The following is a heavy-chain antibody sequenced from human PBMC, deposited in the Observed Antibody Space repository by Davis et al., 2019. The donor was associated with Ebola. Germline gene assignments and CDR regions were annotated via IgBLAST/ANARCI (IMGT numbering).Heavy chain of an antibody. J-gene: IGHJ6*02. Sequence: GSLRLSCAVYGGSFNGYYWGWIRQSPGKGLEWIGEINHSGSTNYNPSLKSRVTISVDASKHQFSLKLSSVTAADTAVYYCARARCTGGVCFPAARYYYYGMDVWGQGTTVTVSS. D-gene: IGHD2-8*02. V-gene: IGHV4-34*01. CDR2: INHSGST. CDR3: ARARCTGGVCFPAARYYYYGMDV. CDR1: GGSFNGYY.